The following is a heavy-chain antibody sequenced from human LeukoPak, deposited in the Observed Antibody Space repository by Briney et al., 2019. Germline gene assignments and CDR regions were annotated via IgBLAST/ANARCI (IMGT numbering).Heavy chain of an antibody. Sequence: GGSLRLSCAAFGCTFTNHAIHWVRQARGKGLEWVAGVWYDGRDKFYSDYVEVRFTISRDNYKNTVNLQMNSLRAEDTAIYYCARYSGSFLDYWGQGTLVTVSS. V-gene: IGHV3-33*01. D-gene: IGHD3-10*01. CDR1: GCTFTNHA. J-gene: IGHJ4*02. CDR2: VWYDGRDK. CDR3: ARYSGSFLDY.